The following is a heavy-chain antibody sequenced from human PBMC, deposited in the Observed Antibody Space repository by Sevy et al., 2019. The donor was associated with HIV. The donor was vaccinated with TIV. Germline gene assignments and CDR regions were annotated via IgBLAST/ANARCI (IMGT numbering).Heavy chain of an antibody. D-gene: IGHD3-22*01. V-gene: IGHV1-69*13. J-gene: IGHJ6*02. CDR3: AGSYFDSSGYSPLYYYGMDV. Sequence: SVKVSCKASGGTFSNYAISWVRQAPGQGLEWMGGFIPMFDTANYAQKFQGKVTLTADGSTTTAYMELGSLRSDDTAGYYCAGSYFDSSGYSPLYYYGMDVWGQGTTVTVSS. CDR2: FIPMFDTA. CDR1: GGTFSNYA.